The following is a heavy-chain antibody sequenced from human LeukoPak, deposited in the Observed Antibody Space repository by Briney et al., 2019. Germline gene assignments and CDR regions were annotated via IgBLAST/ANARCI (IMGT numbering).Heavy chain of an antibody. J-gene: IGHJ5*02. CDR3: ASQGAFEYSSSSRFDP. CDR2: INPSGGST. V-gene: IGHV1-46*01. Sequence: ASVKVSCKASGYTFTSYYMHWVRQAPGQGLEWMGIINPSGGSTSYAQKFQGRVTMTRDMSTSTVYMELSSLRSEDTAAYYCASQGAFEYSSSSRFDPWGQGTLVTVSS. CDR1: GYTFTSYY. D-gene: IGHD6-6*01.